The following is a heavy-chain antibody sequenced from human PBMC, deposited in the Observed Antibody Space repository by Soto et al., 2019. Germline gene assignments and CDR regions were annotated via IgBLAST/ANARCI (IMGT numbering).Heavy chain of an antibody. Sequence: QVQLGQSGAEVKKPGASVKVSCTASGYTFTGYYIHWVRQAPGQGLEWMGWINPKSGGTSYAQKFQGGVTMTRDTSISTAYMELSRLRSDATAVYYCARDRADQEIAADPFFDYWGQGTLVTVSS. CDR1: GYTFTGYY. CDR3: ARDRADQEIAADPFFDY. D-gene: IGHD6-25*01. CDR2: INPKSGGT. V-gene: IGHV1-2*02. J-gene: IGHJ4*02.